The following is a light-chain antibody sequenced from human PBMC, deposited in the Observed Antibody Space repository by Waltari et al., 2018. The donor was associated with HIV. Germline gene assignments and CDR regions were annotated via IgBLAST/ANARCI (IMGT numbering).Light chain of an antibody. Sequence: EVVLTQSPGTLSLSPGERATLSCRASQRVSSTFLAWYQQTPGQAPRLLIYAASSRATGIPDRFSGSGSGTDFTLTISRVEPEDFAVYYCQQYSRLPRTFGQGSKVEIK. J-gene: IGKJ1*01. CDR2: AAS. V-gene: IGKV3-20*01. CDR3: QQYSRLPRT. CDR1: QRVSSTF.